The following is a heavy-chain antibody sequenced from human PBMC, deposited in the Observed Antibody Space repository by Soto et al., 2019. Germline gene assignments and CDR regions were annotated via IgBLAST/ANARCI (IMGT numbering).Heavy chain of an antibody. V-gene: IGHV3-23*01. J-gene: IGHJ6*02. CDR3: ANKVRTSIPQKSYYYYGMDV. D-gene: IGHD2-2*01. CDR2: ISGSGGST. Sequence: GGSLRLSCAASGFTFSSYAMSWVRQAPGKGLEWVSAISGSGGSTYYADSVKGRFTISRDNSKNTLYLQMNSLRAEDTAVYYCANKVRTSIPQKSYYYYGMDVWGQGTTVPVSS. CDR1: GFTFSSYA.